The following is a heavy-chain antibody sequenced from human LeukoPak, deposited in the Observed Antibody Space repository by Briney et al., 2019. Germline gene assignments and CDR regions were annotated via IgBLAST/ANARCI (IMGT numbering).Heavy chain of an antibody. CDR3: ARDAGNYYDSSGYYPFDY. D-gene: IGHD3-22*01. V-gene: IGHV1-69*13. Sequence: SVKVSCKASGGTFSSYAISWVRQAPGQGLEWMGGIIPIFGTANHAQKFQGRVTITADESTSTAYMELSSLRSEDTAVYYCARDAGNYYDSSGYYPFDYWGQGTLVTVSS. J-gene: IGHJ4*02. CDR2: IIPIFGTA. CDR1: GGTFSSYA.